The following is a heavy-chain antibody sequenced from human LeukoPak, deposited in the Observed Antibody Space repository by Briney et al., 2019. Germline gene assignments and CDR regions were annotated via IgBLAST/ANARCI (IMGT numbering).Heavy chain of an antibody. J-gene: IGHJ4*02. CDR1: GFTFSNHQ. D-gene: IGHD3-10*01. Sequence: GGSLRLSCAGSGFTFSNHQMNWVRRAPGKGLEWVAKIKQDGGEKHYVESVKGRFTISRDNAKNSLYLQMNSLRVEDTAMYYCARWNYDSGSWVLDYWGQGTLVTVSS. CDR3: ARWNYDSGSWVLDY. V-gene: IGHV3-7*05. CDR2: IKQDGGEK.